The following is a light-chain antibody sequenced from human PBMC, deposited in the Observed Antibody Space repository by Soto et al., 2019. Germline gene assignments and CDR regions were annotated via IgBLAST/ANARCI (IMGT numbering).Light chain of an antibody. CDR3: QQSYTTPRT. CDR2: AAS. J-gene: IGKJ1*01. CDR1: QSISTS. Sequence: DIQMTQSPSSLSASVGDRVSVTCRASQSISTSLNWYQQRPGEAPKLLIYAASSLQSGVPSRFSGSGSGADFTLTIGSLQPEDFATYYWQQSYTTPRTFGQGTKVEVK. V-gene: IGKV1-39*01.